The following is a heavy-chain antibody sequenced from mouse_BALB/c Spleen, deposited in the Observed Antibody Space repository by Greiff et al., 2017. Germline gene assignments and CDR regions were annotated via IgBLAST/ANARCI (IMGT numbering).Heavy chain of an antibody. V-gene: IGHV5-4*02. CDR1: GFTFSDYY. CDR2: ISDGGSYT. J-gene: IGHJ4*01. Sequence: EVHLVESGGGLVKPGGSLKLSCAASGFTFSDYYMYWVRQTPEKRLEWVATISDGGSYTYYPDSVKGRFTISRDNAKNNLYLQMSSLKSEDTAMYYCARDGYYAIDYWGQGTSVTVSS. CDR3: ARDGYYAIDY.